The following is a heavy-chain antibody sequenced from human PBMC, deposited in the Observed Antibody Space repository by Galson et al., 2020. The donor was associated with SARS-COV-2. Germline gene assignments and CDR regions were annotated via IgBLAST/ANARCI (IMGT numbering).Heavy chain of an antibody. CDR1: WFSPRSIGMC. CDR2: FYWDGDK. Sequence: SRPTLVQPTQTLTLTCTFSWFSPRSIGMCVSWFRQPPGKALEWLARFYWDGDKHYSTSLKTRFTISKDTSKNQVVLTMTNMDPVDTATYYCARTWITGTTSRTFDYWGQGMLVTVSS. D-gene: IGHD1-20*01. CDR3: ARTWITGTTSRTFDY. J-gene: IGHJ4*02. V-gene: IGHV2-70*11.